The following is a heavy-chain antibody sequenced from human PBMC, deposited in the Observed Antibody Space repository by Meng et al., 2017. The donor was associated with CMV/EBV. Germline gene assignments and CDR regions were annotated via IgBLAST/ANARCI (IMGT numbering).Heavy chain of an antibody. Sequence: VQLPAGGAGLLKPSETLSLPCAVYGGSFSGYYWSWIRQPPGKGLEWIGEINHSGSTNYNPSLKSRVTISVDTSKNQFSLKLSSVTAADTAVYYCARESMVRGEDWGQGTLVTVSS. CDR1: GGSFSGYY. V-gene: IGHV4-34*01. D-gene: IGHD3-10*01. CDR3: ARESMVRGED. J-gene: IGHJ4*02. CDR2: INHSGST.